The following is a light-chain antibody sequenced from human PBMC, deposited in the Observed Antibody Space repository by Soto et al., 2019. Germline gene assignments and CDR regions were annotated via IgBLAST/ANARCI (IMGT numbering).Light chain of an antibody. J-gene: IGKJ2*01. Sequence: DFVMTQAPDSLAVSLGERATINCKSSQSVLYNSNNKNHLGWFQQKPGHPPKLLIYGASFRPSGVPDRFSGSGSGTDFTLTISSLQAEDVAVYYCQHYSCIPLTFGQGTKLEI. V-gene: IGKV4-1*01. CDR1: QSVLYNSNNKNH. CDR2: GAS. CDR3: QHYSCIPLT.